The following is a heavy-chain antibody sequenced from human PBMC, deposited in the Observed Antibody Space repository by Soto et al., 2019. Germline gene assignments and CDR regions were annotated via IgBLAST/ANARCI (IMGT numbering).Heavy chain of an antibody. J-gene: IGHJ4*02. V-gene: IGHV1-3*05. CDR2: FNGGNGNI. CDR1: GYTFSTYA. CDR3: ARGNVRGGCLDY. Sequence: QVQLVQSGTEERKPGASVKVSCKALGYTFSTYAMHWVRRAPGQSLEGMGWFNGGNGNIKYSQKFEGRVTITTDTAASTAYRELNMLRSGDTAVYYCARGNVRGGCLDYWGQGTLVSVSS. D-gene: IGHD3-10*01.